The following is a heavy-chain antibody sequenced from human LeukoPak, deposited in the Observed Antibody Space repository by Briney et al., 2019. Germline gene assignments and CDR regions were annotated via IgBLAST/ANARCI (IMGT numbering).Heavy chain of an antibody. CDR1: GGSISSYF. CDR2: IYDSGST. CDR3: ARRAYCGGDCYYLDY. V-gene: IGHV4-59*12. J-gene: IGHJ4*02. D-gene: IGHD2-21*02. Sequence: SETLSLTCTVSGGSISSYFWSWIRQPPGKGLERIGYIYDSGSTNYNPSLKSRVTISVDTSKNQFSLKLSSVTAADTAVYYCARRAYCGGDCYYLDYWGQGTLVTVSS.